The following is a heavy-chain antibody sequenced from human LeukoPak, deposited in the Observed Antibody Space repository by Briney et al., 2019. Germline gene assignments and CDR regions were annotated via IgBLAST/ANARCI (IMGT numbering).Heavy chain of an antibody. J-gene: IGHJ4*02. CDR1: GFTFSISG. CDR3: AKGYLSL. V-gene: IGHV3-23*01. Sequence: GGSLRPSCAASGFTFSISGMSWVRQAPGKGLEWVSGISDSGGNTYYADSVRGRFTISRDNSKNTLYLQMNSLRAEDTAVYYCAKGYLSLWGQGTQVTVSP. CDR2: ISDSGGNT. D-gene: IGHD3-10*01.